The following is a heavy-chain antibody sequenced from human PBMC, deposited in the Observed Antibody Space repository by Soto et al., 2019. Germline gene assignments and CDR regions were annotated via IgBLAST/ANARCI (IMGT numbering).Heavy chain of an antibody. CDR3: ARDGGRHSGGMDY. CDR2: IIPIFGTA. Sequence: QVQLVQSGAEVKKPGSSVKVSCKASGGTFSSYSINWVRQAPGQGLEWMGEIIPIFGTANYAQKFQGRVTMTADEATSTAYMELSSLRSEDTAGYYCARDGGRHSGGMDYWGQGTLVTVSS. J-gene: IGHJ4*02. V-gene: IGHV1-69*01. CDR1: GGTFSSYS. D-gene: IGHD1-26*01.